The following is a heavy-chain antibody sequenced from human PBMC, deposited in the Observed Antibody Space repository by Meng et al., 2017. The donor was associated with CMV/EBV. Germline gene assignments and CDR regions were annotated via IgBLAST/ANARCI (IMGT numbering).Heavy chain of an antibody. CDR2: IIPILGIA. V-gene: IGHV1-69*02. CDR3: ASNSITIFGVVTNTDCYYYGMDV. CDR1: GCTFSSYS. D-gene: IGHD3-3*01. Sequence: SVKVSCKASGCTFSSYSISWVRQAPGQGLEWMGRIIPILGIANYAQKFQGRVTITADKSTSTAYMELSSLRSEDTAVYYCASNSITIFGVVTNTDCYYYGMDVWGQGTTVTVSS. J-gene: IGHJ6*02.